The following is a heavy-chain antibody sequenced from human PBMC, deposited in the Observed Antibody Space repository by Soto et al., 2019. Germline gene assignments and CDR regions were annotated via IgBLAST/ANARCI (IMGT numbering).Heavy chain of an antibody. D-gene: IGHD4-17*01. J-gene: IGHJ4*02. CDR1: GFAVSNNY. CDR2: IYSGGST. CDR3: AREQNHGVNDY. Sequence: HPGGSLRLSCAASGFAVSNNYMSWVRQAPGKGLEWVSVIYSGGSTYYADSVKGRFTISRDNSKNTLYLQMNSLRAEDTAVYYCAREQNHGVNDYWGQGTLVTVSS. V-gene: IGHV3-53*01.